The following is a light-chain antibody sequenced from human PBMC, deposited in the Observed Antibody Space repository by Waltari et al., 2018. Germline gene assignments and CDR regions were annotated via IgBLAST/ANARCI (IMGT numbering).Light chain of an antibody. CDR1: RSVLYSSNNKNY. Sequence: DIVMTQSPDSLTVSLGERATINCKSSRSVLYSSNNKNYLAWYQQKPGQPPKLLIFWASTRESGVPDRCSGSVSGTDFTLTISSLQAEDVAVYYCQQYYSIPQTFGQGTKLEIK. CDR2: WAS. V-gene: IGKV4-1*01. CDR3: QQYYSIPQT. J-gene: IGKJ2*01.